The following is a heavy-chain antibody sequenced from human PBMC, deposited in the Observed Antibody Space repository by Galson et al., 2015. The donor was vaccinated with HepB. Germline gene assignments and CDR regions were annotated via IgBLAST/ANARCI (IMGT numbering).Heavy chain of an antibody. CDR1: GFTFSSYE. J-gene: IGHJ3*02. Sequence: SLRLSCAASGFTFSSYEMNWVRQAPGKGLEWVSYISSSGSTIYYADSVKGRFTISRDNAKNSLYLQMSSLRAEDTAVYYCATDYGGYDAFDIWGQGTMVTVSS. CDR2: ISSSGSTI. V-gene: IGHV3-48*03. D-gene: IGHD4-23*01. CDR3: ATDYGGYDAFDI.